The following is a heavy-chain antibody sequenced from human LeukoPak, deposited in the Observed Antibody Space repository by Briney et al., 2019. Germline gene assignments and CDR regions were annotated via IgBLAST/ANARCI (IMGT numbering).Heavy chain of an antibody. CDR3: ARTDLVFGVVTYFDY. CDR2: IYYSGST. V-gene: IGHV4-59*01. J-gene: IGHJ4*02. D-gene: IGHD3-3*01. Sequence: PSETLSLTCTVSGGSISSYYWSWIRQPPGKGLEWIGYIYYSGSTDYNPSLKGRVTISEDTSKNQFSLKLNSVTAADTAVYYCARTDLVFGVVTYFDYWGQGTLVTVSS. CDR1: GGSISSYY.